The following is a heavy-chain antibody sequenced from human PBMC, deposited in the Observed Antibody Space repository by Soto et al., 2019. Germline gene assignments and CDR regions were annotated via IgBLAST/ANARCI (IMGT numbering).Heavy chain of an antibody. CDR1: GGSISSNY. V-gene: IGHV4-59*01. CDR2: IYYSGST. CDR3: ARGHYYYMDV. Sequence: SETLSLTCTVSGGSISSNYWSWIRQPPGKGLEWVGYIYYSGSTSYNPSLKSRVTISVDTSKNQISLKLNSVPAADTAGYYCARGHYYYMDVWGKGTTVTVSS. J-gene: IGHJ6*03.